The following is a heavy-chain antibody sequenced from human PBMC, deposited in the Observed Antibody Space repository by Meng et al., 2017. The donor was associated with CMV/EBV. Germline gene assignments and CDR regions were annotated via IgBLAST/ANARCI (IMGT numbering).Heavy chain of an antibody. D-gene: IGHD3-10*01. CDR1: GFTFSSYA. CDR3: AKDQAYGSGSYYNYFDY. CDR2: ISGSGGST. Sequence: GGSLRLSCAASGFTFSSYAMSWVRQAPGKGLEWVSAISGSGGSTYYADSVKGRFTISRDNSKNTLYLQMNSLRAEDTAVYYCAKDQAYGSGSYYNYFDYRGQGTLVTVSS. J-gene: IGHJ4*02. V-gene: IGHV3-23*01.